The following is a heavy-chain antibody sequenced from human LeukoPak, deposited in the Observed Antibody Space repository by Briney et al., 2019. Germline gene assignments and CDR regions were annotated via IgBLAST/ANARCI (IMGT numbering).Heavy chain of an antibody. V-gene: IGHV4-34*01. J-gene: IGHJ5*02. CDR3: ARLTHYDFWSGYYTSNWFDP. CDR2: INHSGST. CDR1: GGSFSGYC. Sequence: SETLSLTCAVYGGSFSGYCWSWIRQPPGKGLEWIGEINHSGSTNYNPSLKSRVTISVDTSKNQFSLKLSSVTAADTAVYYCARLTHYDFWSGYYTSNWFDPWGQGTLVTVSS. D-gene: IGHD3-3*01.